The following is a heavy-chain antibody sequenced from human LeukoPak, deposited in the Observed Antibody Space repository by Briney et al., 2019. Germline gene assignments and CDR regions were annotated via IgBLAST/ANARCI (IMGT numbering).Heavy chain of an antibody. CDR2: ISYDGSNK. V-gene: IGHV3-30*18. Sequence: GGSLRLSCAASGFTFSSYGMHWVRQAPGKGLEWVAVISYDGSNKYYADSVKGRFTISRDNSKNTLYLQMSSLRADDTAVYYCAKARPMIVVGPYDYWGQGTLVTVSS. J-gene: IGHJ4*02. CDR1: GFTFSSYG. D-gene: IGHD3-22*01. CDR3: AKARPMIVVGPYDY.